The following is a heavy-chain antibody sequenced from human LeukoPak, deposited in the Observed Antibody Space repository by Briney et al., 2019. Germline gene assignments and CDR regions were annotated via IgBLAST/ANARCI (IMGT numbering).Heavy chain of an antibody. CDR3: AREGGGDAIDAFDI. CDR2: IHYSGYT. Sequence: KASETLSLTCTVSGGSISSYYWSWVRQPPGKGLERIGCIHYSGYTNYNPSLKSRVAISVDTSKNQFSLKLSSVTAADTAVYYCAREGGGDAIDAFDIWGQGTMVTVSS. J-gene: IGHJ3*02. D-gene: IGHD2-21*02. CDR1: GGSISSYY. V-gene: IGHV4-59*01.